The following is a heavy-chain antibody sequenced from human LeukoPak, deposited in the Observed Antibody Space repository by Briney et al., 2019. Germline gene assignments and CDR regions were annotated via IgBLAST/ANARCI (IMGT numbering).Heavy chain of an antibody. CDR2: TYTGGNS. J-gene: IGHJ3*02. Sequence: GGSLRLSCAASGFTVSSIHMVWVRQAPGKGLEWVSVTYTGGNSYYADSVMGRFIISRDISKNTLYLQMNSLRAEDSALYYCARGGRGSAAVVAPRSFDIWGQGTMVTVST. CDR3: ARGGRGSAAVVAPRSFDI. V-gene: IGHV3-53*01. D-gene: IGHD3-22*01. CDR1: GFTVSSIH.